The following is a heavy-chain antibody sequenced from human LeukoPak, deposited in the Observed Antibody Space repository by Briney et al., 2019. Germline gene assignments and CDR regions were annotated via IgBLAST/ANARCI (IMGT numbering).Heavy chain of an antibody. CDR3: ARAGYSSGWYRFDP. D-gene: IGHD6-19*01. Sequence: PSETLSLTCAAYGGSFSGYYWSWIRQPPGKGLEWIGEINHSGSTNYDPSLKSRVTISADTSKNQFSLKLSSVTAADTAVYYCARAGYSSGWYRFDPWGQGTLVTVSS. V-gene: IGHV4-34*01. CDR2: INHSGST. J-gene: IGHJ5*02. CDR1: GGSFSGYY.